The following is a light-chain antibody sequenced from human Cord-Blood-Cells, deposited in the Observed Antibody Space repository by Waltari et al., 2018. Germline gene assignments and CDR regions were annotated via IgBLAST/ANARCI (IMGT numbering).Light chain of an antibody. J-gene: IGLJ3*02. V-gene: IGLV1-47*01. CDR3: AAWDDSLSGWV. CDR1: SSNSGSNY. Sequence: QSVLTQPPSASGPPGQRVTTSCSGSSSNSGSNYVYCYQQLPGTAPKLLIYRNNQRPSGVPDRFSGSKSGTAASLAISGLRSEDEADYYCAAWDDSLSGWVFGGGTKLTVL. CDR2: RNN.